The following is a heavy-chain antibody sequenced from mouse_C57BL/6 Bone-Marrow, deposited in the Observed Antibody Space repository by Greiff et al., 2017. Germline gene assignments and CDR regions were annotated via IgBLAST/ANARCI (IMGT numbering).Heavy chain of an antibody. V-gene: IGHV7-3*01. D-gene: IGHD1-1*01. CDR3: ATYGAYCESLCWYFDV. CDR1: GFNFTDYY. CDR2: IRNKDNGYTK. J-gene: IGHJ1*01. Sequence: DVMLVESGGGLVQPGGSLSLSCAASGFNFTDYYMSWVRQPPGKALEWLGFIRNKDNGYTKEYSASVKGRFTISRDNSQSSLYLQMNALRAEDSATYYCATYGAYCESLCWYFDVWCSGTTVTVSS.